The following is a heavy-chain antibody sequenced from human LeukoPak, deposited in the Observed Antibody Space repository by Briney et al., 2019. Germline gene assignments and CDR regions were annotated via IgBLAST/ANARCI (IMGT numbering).Heavy chain of an antibody. D-gene: IGHD3-22*01. Sequence: SETLSLICTVSGDSVSGIRCCWSWIRQPPGKGLQYIGYIQYSGSTNYNPSLKSRVTISVDTSKNQFSLKLSSLTAADTAVYYCARYSGSSGYLSTPHFDLWGEGTVVTVSS. CDR1: GDSVSGIRCC. J-gene: IGHJ4*02. V-gene: IGHV4-61*01. CDR3: ARYSGSSGYLSTPHFDL. CDR2: IQYSGST.